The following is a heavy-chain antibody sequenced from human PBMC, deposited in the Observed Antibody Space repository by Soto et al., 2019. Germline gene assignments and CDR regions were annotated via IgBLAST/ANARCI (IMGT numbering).Heavy chain of an antibody. Sequence: GASVKVSCKASGGTFSSYAISWVRQAPGQGLEWMGGIIPIFGTANYAQKFQGRVTITADESTSTAYMELSSLRSEDTAVYYCARGQNAANFWSGYSHYYYYYGMDVWGQGTTVTVSS. J-gene: IGHJ6*02. V-gene: IGHV1-69*13. CDR2: IIPIFGTA. CDR1: GGTFSSYA. D-gene: IGHD3-3*01. CDR3: ARGQNAANFWSGYSHYYYYYGMDV.